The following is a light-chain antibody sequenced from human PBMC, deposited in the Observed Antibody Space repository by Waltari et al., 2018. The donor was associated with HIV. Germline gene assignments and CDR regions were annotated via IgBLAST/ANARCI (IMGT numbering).Light chain of an antibody. CDR2: RDN. V-gene: IGLV1-47*01. CDR1: TDNIGANF. Sequence: QSVLTQPPSASGTPGQKVTISCSGGTDNIGANFVFWFQQFPGTATKLLIYRDNLRHSGVPARFSGSKSGTSASLTISGLRSDDEAHYFCAVLDDTLGGGVFGGGTKLTVL. CDR3: AVLDDTLGGGV. J-gene: IGLJ2*01.